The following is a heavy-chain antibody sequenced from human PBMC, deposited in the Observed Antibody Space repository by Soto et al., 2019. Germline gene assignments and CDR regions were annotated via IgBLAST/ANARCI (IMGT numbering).Heavy chain of an antibody. CDR1: GFTFSSYA. V-gene: IGHV3-23*01. Sequence: EVQLLESGGGLVQPGGSLRLSCAASGFTFSSYAMSWVRQAPGKGLEWVSAISGSGGSTYYADSVKGRFTISRDNSKNTLYLQMNSLRAEDTAVYYCARGRSYYYVGGRDYWGQGTLVTVSS. D-gene: IGHD3-10*02. CDR2: ISGSGGST. CDR3: ARGRSYYYVGGRDY. J-gene: IGHJ4*02.